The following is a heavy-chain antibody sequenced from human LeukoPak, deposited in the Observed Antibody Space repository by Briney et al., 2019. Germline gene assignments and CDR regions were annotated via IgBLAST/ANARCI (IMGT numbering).Heavy chain of an antibody. D-gene: IGHD3-10*01. CDR3: ARGLSRAYYYGSGSYANWFDP. J-gene: IGHJ5*02. V-gene: IGHV4-34*01. CDR1: GGSFSGYY. Sequence: PSETLSLTCAVYGGSFSGYYWSWIGQPPGKGLEWIGEINHSGSTNYNPSLKSRVTISVDTSKNQFSLKLSSVTAADTAVYYCARGLSRAYYYGSGSYANWFDPWGQGTLVTVSS. CDR2: INHSGST.